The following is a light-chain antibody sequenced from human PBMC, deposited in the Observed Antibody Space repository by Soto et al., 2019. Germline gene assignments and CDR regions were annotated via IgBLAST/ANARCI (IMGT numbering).Light chain of an antibody. CDR3: QQYNSYSEA. V-gene: IGKV1-5*01. J-gene: IGKJ1*01. CDR1: QTISSW. CDR2: DAS. Sequence: GDRVTITCRARQTISSWLAWYQQKPGKAPKLLIYDASSLESGVPSRFSGSGSGTEFTLSISSLQPDDFATYYCQQYNSYSEAFGQGTKVELK.